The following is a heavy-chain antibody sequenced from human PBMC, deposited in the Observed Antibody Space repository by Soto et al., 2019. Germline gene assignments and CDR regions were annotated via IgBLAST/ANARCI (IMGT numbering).Heavy chain of an antibody. CDR2: IYYSGST. J-gene: IGHJ4*02. CDR1: GGSISSYY. Sequence: ASETLSLTCTVSGGSISSYYWSWIRQPPGKGLEWIGYIYYSGSTNYNPSLKSRVTISVDTSKNQFSLKLSSVTAADTAVYYCARHEAHAGTGTTASNFDYWGQGTLVTLSS. V-gene: IGHV4-59*08. CDR3: ARHEAHAGTGTTASNFDY. D-gene: IGHD1-1*01.